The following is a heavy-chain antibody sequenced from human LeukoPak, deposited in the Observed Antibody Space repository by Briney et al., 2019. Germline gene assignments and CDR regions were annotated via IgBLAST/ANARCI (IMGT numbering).Heavy chain of an antibody. Sequence: PGGSLRLSCAASGFTFSSYAMHWVRQAPGKGLEWVAVISYDGSNKYYADSVKGRFTISRDNSKNTLYLQMNSLRAEDTAVYYCAKDLTYYYDSSGYYYEGSGMDVWGQGTTVTVSS. J-gene: IGHJ6*02. V-gene: IGHV3-30-3*01. D-gene: IGHD3-22*01. CDR1: GFTFSSYA. CDR3: AKDLTYYYDSSGYYYEGSGMDV. CDR2: ISYDGSNK.